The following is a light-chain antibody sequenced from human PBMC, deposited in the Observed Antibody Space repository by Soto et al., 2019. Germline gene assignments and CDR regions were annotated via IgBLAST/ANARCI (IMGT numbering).Light chain of an antibody. Sequence: DIQMTQSPSTLSASVGDRVSITCRASQSISSWLAWYQQKPGKAPKLLIYKASILESGVPSRFSGSGSGTEFTLTISILQPDDFATYYCEQYSSYWTFGQGTKVEIK. V-gene: IGKV1-5*03. CDR2: KAS. J-gene: IGKJ1*01. CDR3: EQYSSYWT. CDR1: QSISSW.